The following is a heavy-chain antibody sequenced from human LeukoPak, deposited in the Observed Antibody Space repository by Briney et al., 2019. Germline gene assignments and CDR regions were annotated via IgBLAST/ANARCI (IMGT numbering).Heavy chain of an antibody. CDR3: AKDPYSYGSGSYVWFDP. D-gene: IGHD3-10*01. CDR1: GFTFSSYG. J-gene: IGHJ5*02. Sequence: PGGPRRLSCAASGFTFSSYGMHWVRQAPGKGLEWVAFIRYDGSNKYYADSVKGRFTISRDNSKNTLYLQMNSLRAEDTSVYYCAKDPYSYGSGSYVWFDPWGQGTLVTVSS. V-gene: IGHV3-30*02. CDR2: IRYDGSNK.